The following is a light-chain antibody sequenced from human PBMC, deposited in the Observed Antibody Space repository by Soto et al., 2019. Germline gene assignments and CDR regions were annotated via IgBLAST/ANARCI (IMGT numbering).Light chain of an antibody. CDR3: QQRSNWFT. Sequence: EIVMTQPPATLSISPGERATLSCRASQSVSSNLAWYQQKPGQAPRLLIYGASTRATGIPARFSGSGSGTEFTLTISSLQSEDFAVYYCQQRSNWFTFGQGTRLEIK. V-gene: IGKV3-15*01. CDR2: GAS. CDR1: QSVSSN. J-gene: IGKJ5*01.